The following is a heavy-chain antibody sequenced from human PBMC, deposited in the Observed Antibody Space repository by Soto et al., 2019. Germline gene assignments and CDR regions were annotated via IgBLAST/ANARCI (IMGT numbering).Heavy chain of an antibody. Sequence: GGSLRLSCAASGFMFSAYWMSWVRQAPGKGLEWVANIHGDGGKIYYVDSVKGRFTISRDNAKKSLYLQMNSLRAEDTAVYYCARDFYGGYTYGPGDYWGQGALVTVSS. CDR3: ARDFYGGYTYGPGDY. V-gene: IGHV3-7*01. J-gene: IGHJ4*02. D-gene: IGHD5-18*01. CDR1: GFMFSAYW. CDR2: IHGDGGKI.